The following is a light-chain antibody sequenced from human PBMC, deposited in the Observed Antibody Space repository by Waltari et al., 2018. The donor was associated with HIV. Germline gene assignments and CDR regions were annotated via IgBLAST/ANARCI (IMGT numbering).Light chain of an antibody. CDR3: SSFTSSSTLI. V-gene: IGLV2-14*01. CDR2: EVS. Sequence: QSALTQPASVSGSPGQSITLSCTGTTSDVGGYNYVSWYQQHPGKAPNVMIFEVSDRPSGVSNRFSGSKSGNTASLTISGLQAEDEADYYCSSFTSSSTLIFGTGTKVTVL. CDR1: TSDVGGYNY. J-gene: IGLJ1*01.